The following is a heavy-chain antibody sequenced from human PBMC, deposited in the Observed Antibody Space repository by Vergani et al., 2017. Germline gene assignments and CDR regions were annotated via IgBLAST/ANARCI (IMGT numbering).Heavy chain of an antibody. J-gene: IGHJ4*02. CDR2: ISGSGGST. CDR3: AKNDDVWGSYRYQYYFDY. CDR1: GFTFSSYA. D-gene: IGHD3-16*02. Sequence: EVQLLESGGGLVQPGGSLRLSCAASGFTFSSYAMSWVRQAPGKGLEWVSAISGSGGSTYYADSVKGRFTISRDNSKNTLYLQMNSLRAEDTAVYYCAKNDDVWGSYRYQYYFDYWGQGTLVTVSS. V-gene: IGHV3-23*01.